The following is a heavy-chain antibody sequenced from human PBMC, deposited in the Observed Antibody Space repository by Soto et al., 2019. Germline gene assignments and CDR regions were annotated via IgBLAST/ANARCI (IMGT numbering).Heavy chain of an antibody. D-gene: IGHD6-13*01. CDR2: IIPIFETA. J-gene: IGHJ4*02. CDR1: GDSFSSYA. CDR3: AASDSSSWQHDY. Sequence: QVQLVQSGAEMKKPGSSVKVSCKVSGDSFSSYAISWVRQAPGEGLEWVGGIIPIFETANYAQNFQGRVTITAVESTTTAYLEVTRLRPQDTAVFYCAASDSSSWQHDYGGQGTLIT. V-gene: IGHV1-69*01.